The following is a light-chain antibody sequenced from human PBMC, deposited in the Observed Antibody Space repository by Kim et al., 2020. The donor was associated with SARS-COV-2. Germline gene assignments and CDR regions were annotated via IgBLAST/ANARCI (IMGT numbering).Light chain of an antibody. Sequence: ASLGDTVPITCRASQDINRFLNWFQQKPGKAPKVLISDVSTLETGVPSRFSAGGSGTHFTFTINSLQPDDVATYFCQQFDNLPYTFGQGTKVDIK. CDR3: QQFDNLPYT. V-gene: IGKV1-33*01. J-gene: IGKJ2*01. CDR2: DVS. CDR1: QDINRF.